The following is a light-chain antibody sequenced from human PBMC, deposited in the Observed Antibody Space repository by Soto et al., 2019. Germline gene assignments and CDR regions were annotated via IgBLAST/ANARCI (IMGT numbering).Light chain of an antibody. V-gene: IGLV2-14*01. Sequence: QSALAQPASVSGSPGQSITISCTKKPTPAGGYNYVSWYQQHPGKAPKLMIYEVSDRPSGVSNRFSGSKSGDTASLTISGLQAEDEADYYCSSYTSSSTYVFGTGTKLTVL. CDR1: PTPAGGYNY. J-gene: IGLJ1*01. CDR3: SSYTSSSTYV. CDR2: EVS.